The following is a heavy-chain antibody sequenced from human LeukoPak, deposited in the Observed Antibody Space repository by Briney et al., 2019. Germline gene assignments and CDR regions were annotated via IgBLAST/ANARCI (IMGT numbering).Heavy chain of an antibody. CDR3: ARRLDLLRYFD. CDR2: IYYSGST. Sequence: SETLSLTCTVSGGSISSSSYYWGWIRQPPGKGLEWIGSIYYSGSTYYNPSLKSRVTISVDTSKNQFSLKLSSVTAADTAVYYCARRLDLLRYFDWGQGTLVTVSS. V-gene: IGHV4-39*01. CDR1: GGSISSSSYY. J-gene: IGHJ4*02. D-gene: IGHD3-9*01.